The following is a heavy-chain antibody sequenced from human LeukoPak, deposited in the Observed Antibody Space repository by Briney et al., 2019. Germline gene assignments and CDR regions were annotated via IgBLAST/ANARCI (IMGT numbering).Heavy chain of an antibody. J-gene: IGHJ4*02. CDR3: AREATWGQWYFDH. CDR1: AFTFSNHG. V-gene: IGHV3-30*03. D-gene: IGHD6-19*01. CDR2: IAGDGGAK. Sequence: PGTSLRLSCVASAFTFSNHGMHWVRQAPGKGLEWVSVIAGDGGAKFYADSVKGRFTLSRDNSKNMFFLQRNSLTVEDTAVYYCAREATWGQWYFDHWGQGTPVTVSS.